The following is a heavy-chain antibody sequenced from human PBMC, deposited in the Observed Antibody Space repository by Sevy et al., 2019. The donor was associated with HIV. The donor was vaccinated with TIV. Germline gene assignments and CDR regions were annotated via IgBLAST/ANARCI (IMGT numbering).Heavy chain of an antibody. J-gene: IGHJ6*02. Sequence: GESLKISCKASGYTFTSYDINWVRQATGQGLEWMGWMNPNSGNTGYAQKFQGRVTMTRNTSISTAYMELSSLRSEDTAVYYCARERYCTNGVCYTTIGMDVWGQGTTVTVSS. CDR2: MNPNSGNT. D-gene: IGHD2-8*01. V-gene: IGHV1-8*01. CDR1: GYTFTSYD. CDR3: ARERYCTNGVCYTTIGMDV.